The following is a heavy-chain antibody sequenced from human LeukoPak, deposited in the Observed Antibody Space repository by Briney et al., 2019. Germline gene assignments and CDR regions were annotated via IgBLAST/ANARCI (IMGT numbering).Heavy chain of an antibody. V-gene: IGHV1-46*01. CDR1: GYTFTSFY. J-gene: IGHJ5*02. Sequence: ASVKVSCKASGYTFTSFYMHWVRQAPGQGLEWMGIINPSGGSTTYAQKFQGRVTITADESTSTAYMELSSLRSEDTAVYYCARDWVYSLLDPWGQGTLVTVSS. CDR2: INPSGGST. CDR3: ARDWVYSLLDP. D-gene: IGHD6-13*01.